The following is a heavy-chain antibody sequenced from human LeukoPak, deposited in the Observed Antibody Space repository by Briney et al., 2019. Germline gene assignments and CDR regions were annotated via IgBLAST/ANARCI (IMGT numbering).Heavy chain of an antibody. CDR1: GYTFTGYY. Sequence: VASVKVSCKASGYTFTGYYMHWVRQAPGQGLEWMGWINPNSGGTNYAQKFQGRVTMTRDTSISTAYMELSRLRSDDTAVYYCARGFSYGTGYYFDYWGQGTPVTVSS. D-gene: IGHD5-18*01. V-gene: IGHV1-2*02. J-gene: IGHJ4*02. CDR2: INPNSGGT. CDR3: ARGFSYGTGYYFDY.